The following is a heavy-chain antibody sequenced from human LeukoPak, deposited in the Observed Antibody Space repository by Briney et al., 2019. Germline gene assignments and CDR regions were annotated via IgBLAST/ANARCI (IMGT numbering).Heavy chain of an antibody. CDR1: GDSISGDYY. V-gene: IGHV4-61*08. CDR3: ARRGYGGTYYFDY. Sequence: SETLSLTCTVSGDSISGDYYWSWIRQPPGKGLEWIGYIYYSGSTNYNPSLKSRVTISVDTSKNQFSLKLSSVTAADTAVYYCARRGYGGTYYFDYWGQGTLVTVSS. CDR2: IYYSGST. J-gene: IGHJ4*02. D-gene: IGHD4-23*01.